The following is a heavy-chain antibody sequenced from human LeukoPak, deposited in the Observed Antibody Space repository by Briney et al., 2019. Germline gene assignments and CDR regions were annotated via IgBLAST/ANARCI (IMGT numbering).Heavy chain of an antibody. Sequence: ASVKVSCKASGYTFTGYYMHWVRQAPGQGLEWMGWINPNSGGTNYAQKFQGRVTMTRDTSISTAYMELGRLRSDDTAVYYCARDGGYCSGGSCTEAYDYWGQGTLVTVSS. D-gene: IGHD2-15*01. CDR1: GYTFTGYY. CDR2: INPNSGGT. J-gene: IGHJ4*02. V-gene: IGHV1-2*02. CDR3: ARDGGYCSGGSCTEAYDY.